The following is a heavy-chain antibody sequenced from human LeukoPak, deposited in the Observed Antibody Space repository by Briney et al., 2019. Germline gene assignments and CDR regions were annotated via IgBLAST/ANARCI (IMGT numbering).Heavy chain of an antibody. J-gene: IGHJ6*02. Sequence: ASVKVSFKASGYTFTSYYMHWVRQAPGQGLEWMGWMNPNSGNTGYAQKFQGRVTMTRNTSISTAYMELSSLRSEDTAVYYCASSLDIVATGRYYYYGMDVWGQGTTVTVSS. CDR3: ASSLDIVATGRYYYYGMDV. V-gene: IGHV1-8*02. D-gene: IGHD5-12*01. CDR2: MNPNSGNT. CDR1: GYTFTSYY.